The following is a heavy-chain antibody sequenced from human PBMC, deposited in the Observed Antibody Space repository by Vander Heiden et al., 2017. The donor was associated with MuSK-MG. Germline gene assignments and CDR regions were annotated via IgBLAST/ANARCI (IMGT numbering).Heavy chain of an antibody. CDR1: GFTFGEYY. CDR2: ISRSGSTI. D-gene: IGHD4-17*01. J-gene: IGHJ6*02. V-gene: IGHV3-11*01. Sequence: QVQLVESGGGLVKPGGSLRLSCAASGFTFGEYYMRWIPQVPGKGLEWVSYISRSGSTIYYADSVKGRFTISRDNAKNSLYLQMNSLRAEDTAVYYCARGSVTQNPYYYYYGMDVWGQGTTVTVSS. CDR3: ARGSVTQNPYYYYYGMDV.